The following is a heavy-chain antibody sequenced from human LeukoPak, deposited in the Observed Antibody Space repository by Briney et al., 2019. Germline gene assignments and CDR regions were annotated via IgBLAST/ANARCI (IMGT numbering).Heavy chain of an antibody. V-gene: IGHV1-8*01. D-gene: IGHD7-27*01. CDR1: GYTFTSYD. Sequence: GASVKVSCKASGYTFTSYDINWVRQATGQGLEWIGWMNPDSGNTGYAQKFQVRITLTRDTSISTAYMERSSLTSDDTAVYYCARNVPRTGDFYYWGQGTLVTVSS. CDR3: ARNVPRTGDFYY. J-gene: IGHJ4*02. CDR2: MNPDSGNT.